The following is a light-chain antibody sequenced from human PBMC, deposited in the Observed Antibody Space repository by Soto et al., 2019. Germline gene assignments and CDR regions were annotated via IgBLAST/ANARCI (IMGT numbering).Light chain of an antibody. Sequence: DIQMTQSTSTLSASVGDRVTITCRASQSISGWLAWYQQKPGKAPKLLIYDASSLEIGGPSRFSGTGSGTEFTLTISSLQPDYFATYYCQQYNSYSPYTFGPGNKMEIK. CDR2: DAS. CDR1: QSISGW. CDR3: QQYNSYSPYT. J-gene: IGKJ2*01. V-gene: IGKV1-5*01.